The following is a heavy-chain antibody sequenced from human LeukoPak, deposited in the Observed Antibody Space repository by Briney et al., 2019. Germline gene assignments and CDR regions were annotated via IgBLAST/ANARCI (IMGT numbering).Heavy chain of an antibody. D-gene: IGHD3-9*01. CDR2: IYYSGST. J-gene: IGHJ3*02. Sequence: PSQTLSLTCSVSGGSISSYYWSWIRQPPGKGLEWIGYIYYSGSTNYNPSLKSRVTISVDTSKNQFSLKLSSVTAADTAVYYCARQMRYFDWEGAFDIWGQGTMVTVSS. CDR3: ARQMRYFDWEGAFDI. V-gene: IGHV4-59*01. CDR1: GGSISSYY.